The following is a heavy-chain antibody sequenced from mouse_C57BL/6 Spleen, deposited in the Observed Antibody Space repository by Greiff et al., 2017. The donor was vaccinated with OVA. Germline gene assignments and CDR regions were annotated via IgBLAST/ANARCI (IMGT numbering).Heavy chain of an antibody. D-gene: IGHD3-2*01. CDR3: TLDSSLHYYAMDD. Sequence: EVQLQQSGAELVRPGASVKLSCTASGFNFKDYYMHWVKQRPEQGLEWIGRIDPDDGDTDYAPKFQGKATMTADTSSNTAYLQRSSLTSEDTAVYYCTLDSSLHYYAMDDWGQGTSVTVAS. CDR2: IDPDDGDT. CDR1: GFNFKDYY. V-gene: IGHV14-1*01. J-gene: IGHJ4*01.